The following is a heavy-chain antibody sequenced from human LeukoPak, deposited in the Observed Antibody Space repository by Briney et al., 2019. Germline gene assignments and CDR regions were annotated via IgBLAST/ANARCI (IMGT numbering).Heavy chain of an antibody. CDR2: INHSGST. J-gene: IGHJ6*03. D-gene: IGHD3-10*01. V-gene: IGHV4-34*01. Sequence: PSETLSLTCAVYGGSFSGYYWSWIRQPPGKGLEWIGEINHSGSTNYNPSLKSRVTISVDTSKNQFSLKLSSVTAADTAVYYCARRGGSGSLWGPLRVYMDVWGKGTTVTISS. CDR3: ARRGGSGSLWGPLRVYMDV. CDR1: GGSFSGYY.